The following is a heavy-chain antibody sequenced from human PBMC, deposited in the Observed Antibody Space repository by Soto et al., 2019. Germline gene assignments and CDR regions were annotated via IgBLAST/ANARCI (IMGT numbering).Heavy chain of an antibody. D-gene: IGHD6-6*01. V-gene: IGHV4-30-4*01. CDR3: ARDRSNSPDYFDD. CDR1: SGSISSDDYY. J-gene: IGHJ4*02. CDR2: IYYSGRT. Sequence: QVQLQESGPGLVKPSQTLSLTCTVSSGSISSDDYYWSWIRQPPGEGLGWIGYIYYSGRTHYNPSLKSRDTITIDTSKNQFSLKLSSVSAADTAVYYCARDRSNSPDYFDDWGQGTLVTVSS.